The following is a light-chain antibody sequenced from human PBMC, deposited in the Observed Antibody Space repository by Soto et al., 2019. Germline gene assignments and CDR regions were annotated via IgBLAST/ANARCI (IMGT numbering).Light chain of an antibody. CDR3: QQSYSTLTWT. V-gene: IGKV1-39*01. CDR2: AAS. CDR1: QSISSY. J-gene: IGKJ1*01. Sequence: IQMTQSPSSLSASVGDRVTITCRASQSISSYLNWYQQKPGKAPKLLIYAASSLQSGVPSRFSGSGSGTDFPLTISSLQPEDFATYYCQQSYSTLTWTFGQGTKVEIK.